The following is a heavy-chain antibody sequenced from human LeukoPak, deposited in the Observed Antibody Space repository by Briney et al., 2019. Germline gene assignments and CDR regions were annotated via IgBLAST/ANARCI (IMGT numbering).Heavy chain of an antibody. CDR1: GFAFDEHG. D-gene: IGHD2-2*01. V-gene: IGHV3-20*04. J-gene: IGHJ4*02. CDR2: INWSGGST. CDR3: ARAPITSPFYFDY. Sequence: PGGSLRLSCTASGFAFDEHGMSWVRQVPGKGLEWVSGINWSGGSTGYAAPLRGRFTISREKARNSLYLQMDSLRAEDTALYYCARAPITSPFYFDYWGQGTLVTVSS.